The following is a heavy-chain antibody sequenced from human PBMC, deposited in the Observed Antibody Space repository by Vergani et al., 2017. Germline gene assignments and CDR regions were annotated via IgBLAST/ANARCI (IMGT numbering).Heavy chain of an antibody. CDR3: ARHTTYTDS. Sequence: EVELVQSGPEMRNPGESLKISCKGSEYSFGNYWIGWVRQMPGKGREWMGIIYPADSDTRYSPSFQGQVTISADKSSSTAFLQWDSLKASDTALYYCARHTTYTDSWGQGTLVTVSS. J-gene: IGHJ4*02. D-gene: IGHD1-1*01. CDR2: IYPADSDT. CDR1: EYSFGNYW. V-gene: IGHV5-51*01.